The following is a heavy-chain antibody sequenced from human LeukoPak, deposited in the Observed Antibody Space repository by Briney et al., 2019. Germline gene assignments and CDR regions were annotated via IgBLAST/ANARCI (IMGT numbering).Heavy chain of an antibody. J-gene: IGHJ6*02. CDR1: GFTFSSYA. Sequence: LPGGSLRLSCAASGFTFSSYAMHWVRQAPGKGLEWVAVISYDGSNKYYADSVKGRFTISRDNSKNTLYLQMNSLRAEDTAVYYCARGGFYYGMDVWGQGTTVTVSS. CDR2: ISYDGSNK. CDR3: ARGGFYYGMDV. V-gene: IGHV3-30-3*01.